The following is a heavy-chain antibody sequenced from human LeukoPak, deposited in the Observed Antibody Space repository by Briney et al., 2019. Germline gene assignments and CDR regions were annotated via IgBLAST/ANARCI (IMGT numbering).Heavy chain of an antibody. J-gene: IGHJ4*02. V-gene: IGHV4-59*01. D-gene: IGHD3-9*01. CDR2: THKTGST. CDR1: GDSISSYY. Sequence: PSETLSLTCTVSGDSISSYYWGWIRQPPGKGLEWIGYTHKTGSTSYNPSLKSRVTILVDTSTNQFSLRLRSVTAADTAVYYCARSLMYYDIFSGYSPQNFDYWGQGTLVTVSS. CDR3: ARSLMYYDIFSGYSPQNFDY.